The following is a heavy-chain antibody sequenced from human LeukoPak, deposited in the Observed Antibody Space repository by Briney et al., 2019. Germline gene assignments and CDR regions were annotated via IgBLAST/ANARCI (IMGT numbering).Heavy chain of an antibody. CDR1: GFTVSSNY. V-gene: IGHV3-53*05. Sequence: GGSLRLSCAASGFTVSSNYMSWVRQAPGKGLECVSVIGSDGRTYYANSVKGRFTISRDNSKNTLYLQMNSLRAEDTAVYYCARDNSPLYYDTFFGYWGQGTLVTVSS. CDR2: IGSDGRT. CDR3: ARDNSPLYYDTFFGY. D-gene: IGHD3-22*01. J-gene: IGHJ4*02.